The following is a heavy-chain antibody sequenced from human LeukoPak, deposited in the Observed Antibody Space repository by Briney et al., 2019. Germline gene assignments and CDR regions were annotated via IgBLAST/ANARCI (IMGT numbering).Heavy chain of an antibody. CDR1: GCTFSSYA. V-gene: IGHV1-69*05. Sequence: SVKVSCKASGCTFSSYAISWVRQAPGQGLEWMGRIIPIFGTANYAQKFQGRVTITTDESTSTAYMELSSLKSEATAVYYCARVSFNEYSFDYWGQGTLVPVSS. J-gene: IGHJ4*02. CDR2: IIPIFGTA. CDR3: ARVSFNEYSFDY. D-gene: IGHD2-8*01.